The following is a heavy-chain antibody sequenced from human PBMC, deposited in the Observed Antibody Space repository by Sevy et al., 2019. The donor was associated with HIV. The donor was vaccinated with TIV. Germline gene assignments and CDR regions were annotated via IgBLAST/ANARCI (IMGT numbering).Heavy chain of an antibody. V-gene: IGHV4-61*02. CDR1: GGSISSGSYY. D-gene: IGHD6-13*01. CDR2: IYTTGST. Sequence: SETLSLTCTVSGGSISSGSYYWSWIRQPAGKGLEWIGRIYTTGSTNYNPSLKSRVTISVDTSKNQFSLKLSSVTAADTAVYYCAREGSTSAGWFDPWGQGPLVTVS. CDR3: AREGSTSAGWFDP. J-gene: IGHJ5*02.